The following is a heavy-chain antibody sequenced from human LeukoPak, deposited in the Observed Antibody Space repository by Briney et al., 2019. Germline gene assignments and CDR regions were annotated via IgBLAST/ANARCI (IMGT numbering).Heavy chain of an antibody. CDR1: GGSINSRSYY. V-gene: IGHV4-61*05. Sequence: SETLSLTCTVSGGSINSRSYYWGWIRQPPGKGLEWIGYIYYSGSTNYNPSLKSRVTISVDTSKNQFSLKLSSVTAADTAVYYCATSPVTNPPYYFDYWGQGTLVTVSS. J-gene: IGHJ4*02. CDR2: IYYSGST. CDR3: ATSPVTNPPYYFDY. D-gene: IGHD2-8*01.